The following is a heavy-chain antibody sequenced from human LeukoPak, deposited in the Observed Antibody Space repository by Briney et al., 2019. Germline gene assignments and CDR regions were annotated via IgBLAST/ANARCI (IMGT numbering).Heavy chain of an antibody. CDR2: IYTSGNT. D-gene: IGHD3-22*01. CDR3: ARDFGGGDSSGS. J-gene: IGHJ4*02. Sequence: SETLSLTCTVSGGSISSYYWSWTPQPAGKGLEGIGRIYTSGNTNYNPSLKSRVTMSVDTSKNQFSLKLSSVTAADTAVYYCARDFGGGDSSGSWGQGTLVTVSS. CDR1: GGSISSYY. V-gene: IGHV4-4*07.